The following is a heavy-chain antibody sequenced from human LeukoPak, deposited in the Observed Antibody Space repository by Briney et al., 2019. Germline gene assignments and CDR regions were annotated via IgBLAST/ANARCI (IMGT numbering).Heavy chain of an antibody. CDR3: ARDRGPTDRGAFDI. Sequence: PGGSLRLSCAASGFTFSSYWMSWVRQAPGKGLEWVANIKQDGSEKYYVDSVKGRFTISRDNAKNSLYLQMNGLRAEDTAVYYCARDRGPTDRGAFDIWGQGTMVTVSS. V-gene: IGHV3-7*01. J-gene: IGHJ3*02. CDR2: IKQDGSEK. D-gene: IGHD2-21*02. CDR1: GFTFSSYW.